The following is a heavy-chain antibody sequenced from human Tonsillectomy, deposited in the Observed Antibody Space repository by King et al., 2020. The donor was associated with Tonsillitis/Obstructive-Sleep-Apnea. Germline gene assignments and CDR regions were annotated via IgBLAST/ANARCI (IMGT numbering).Heavy chain of an antibody. CDR1: GYNFTSYS. V-gene: IGHV1-46*01. Sequence: QLVQSGAEVKPPGASVKVPCKASGYNFTSYSIHWGRQAPGQGLGWMGMINPSGGSTSYAQQFQGRVTMARDTSTSTVYMELGSLRSEDTAVYYCATGIAVRNAFDFWGQGTVVTVSS. CDR2: INPSGGST. D-gene: IGHD6-19*01. CDR3: ATGIAVRNAFDF. J-gene: IGHJ3*01.